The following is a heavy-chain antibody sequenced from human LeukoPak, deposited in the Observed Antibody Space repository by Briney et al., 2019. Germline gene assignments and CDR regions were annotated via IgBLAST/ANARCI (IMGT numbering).Heavy chain of an antibody. CDR3: ASLAAAHPDY. Sequence: GGSLRLSCAASGFTFSTYWMSWVRQAPGKGLEWVANMNQGGSVRNYVDSVKGRFTISGDNAKNSLYLQMNSVRAEDTAVYYCASLAAAHPDYWGQGTLVTVSS. CDR1: GFTFSTYW. V-gene: IGHV3-7*01. D-gene: IGHD6-13*01. J-gene: IGHJ4*02. CDR2: MNQGGSVR.